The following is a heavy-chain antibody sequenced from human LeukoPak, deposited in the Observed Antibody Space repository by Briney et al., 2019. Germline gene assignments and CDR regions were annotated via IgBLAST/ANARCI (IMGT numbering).Heavy chain of an antibody. CDR3: ARDGIAVAGSDPDY. D-gene: IGHD6-19*01. J-gene: IGHJ4*02. CDR2: INPNSGGT. CDR1: GYTFTVYY. Sequence: ASVKVSCKASGYTFTVYYMHWVRQAPGQGLEWMGWINPNSGGTNYAQKFQGRVTMTRDTSISTAYMELSRLRSDDTAVYYCARDGIAVAGSDPDYWGQGTLVTVSS. V-gene: IGHV1-2*02.